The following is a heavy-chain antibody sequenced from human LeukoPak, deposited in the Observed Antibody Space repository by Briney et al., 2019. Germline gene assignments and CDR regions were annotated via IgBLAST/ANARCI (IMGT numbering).Heavy chain of an antibody. CDR2: ISSSGSTI. D-gene: IGHD3-10*01. CDR1: GFTFSDYY. J-gene: IGHJ5*02. CDR3: ARDPSGSYYNWFDP. Sequence: GGSLRLSCAASGFTFSDYYMSWIRQAPGKGLEWVSYISSSGSTIYYADSVKGRFTISRDNAKNSLYLQMNSLRAEDTAVYYCARDPSGSYYNWFDPWGQGTLVTVSS. V-gene: IGHV3-11*04.